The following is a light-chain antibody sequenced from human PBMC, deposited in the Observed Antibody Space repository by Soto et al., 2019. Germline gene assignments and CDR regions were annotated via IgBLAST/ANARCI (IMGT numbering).Light chain of an antibody. V-gene: IGLV1-40*01. CDR3: QSYDSSLSAVV. CDR2: GNS. Sequence: QSVLTQPPSVSGAPGQRVTISCTGSSSNIGAGYDVHWYQQLPGTAPKLLIYGNSNRPSGVPDRFSGSKSGTSASLAITGLRAEDEADYYYQSYDSSLSAVVFGGGTKLTVL. CDR1: SSNIGAGYD. J-gene: IGLJ2*01.